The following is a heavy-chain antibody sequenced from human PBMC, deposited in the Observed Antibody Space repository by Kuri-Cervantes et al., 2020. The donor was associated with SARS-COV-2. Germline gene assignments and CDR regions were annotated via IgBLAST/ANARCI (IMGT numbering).Heavy chain of an antibody. CDR2: FDPEDGET. D-gene: IGHD6-13*01. CDR1: GYTLTELS. Sequence: ASVKVSCKVSGYTLTELSMHWVRQAPGKGLEWMGGFDPEDGETIYAQKFQGRVTMTEDTSTDTAYMELSSLRSEDTAVYYCARVEGSSWNNYYYGMDVWGQGTTVTVSS. V-gene: IGHV1-24*01. J-gene: IGHJ6*02. CDR3: ARVEGSSWNNYYYGMDV.